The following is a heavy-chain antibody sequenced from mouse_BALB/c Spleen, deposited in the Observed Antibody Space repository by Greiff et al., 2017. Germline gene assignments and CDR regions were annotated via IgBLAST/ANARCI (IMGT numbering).Heavy chain of an antibody. Sequence: DVMLVDSGGGLVKPGGSLKLSCAASGFTFSSYTMSWVRQTPEKRLEWVATISSGGSYTYYPDSVKGRFTISRDNAKNTLYLQMSSLKSEDTAMYYCAGYGNPYYFDYWGQGTTLAVSS. CDR3: AGYGNPYYFDY. J-gene: IGHJ2*01. V-gene: IGHV5-6-4*01. CDR2: ISSGGSYT. CDR1: GFTFSSYT. D-gene: IGHD2-10*02.